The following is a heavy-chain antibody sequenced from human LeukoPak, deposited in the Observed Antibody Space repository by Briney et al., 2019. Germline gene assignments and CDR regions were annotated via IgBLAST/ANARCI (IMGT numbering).Heavy chain of an antibody. Sequence: ASVKVSCKASGYNFISYAMHWVRQAPGQRLEWMGWIHTDNGDTKYSHYFLGRVTITRDTSANTAYMELSSQRSEDTAVYYCARDRVVGLAPFDPWGQGTLVTVSS. J-gene: IGHJ5*02. D-gene: IGHD2-15*01. CDR1: GYNFISYA. CDR2: IHTDNGDT. V-gene: IGHV1-3*04. CDR3: ARDRVVGLAPFDP.